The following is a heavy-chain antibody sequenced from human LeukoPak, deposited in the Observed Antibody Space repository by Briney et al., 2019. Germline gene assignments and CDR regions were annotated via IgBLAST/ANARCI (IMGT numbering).Heavy chain of an antibody. CDR3: ARRTALEQYFDY. J-gene: IGHJ4*02. V-gene: IGHV3-48*04. CDR2: ISSSSSTI. Sequence: GGSLRLSCAASGFTFSSYGMTWVRQAPGKGLEWVSYISSSSSTIYYADSVKGRFTISRDNSKSTLYLQMNSMRVDDTAVYYCARRTALEQYFDYWGQGTLVTVSS. D-gene: IGHD1/OR15-1a*01. CDR1: GFTFSSYG.